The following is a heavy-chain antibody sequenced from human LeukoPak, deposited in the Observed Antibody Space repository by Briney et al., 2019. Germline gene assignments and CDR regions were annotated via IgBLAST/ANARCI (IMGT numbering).Heavy chain of an antibody. CDR2: ISTSGSST. CDR3: AREPGNDGDLDY. J-gene: IGHJ4*02. Sequence: GGSLRLSCAASGFTFSTYNMNWVRQAPGKGLEWVSSISTSGSSTFYADSMKGRFTISRDNAKSSLYLQMSSLRAEDTAVYYCAREPGNDGDLDYWGQGTLVTVPS. CDR1: GFTFSTYN. V-gene: IGHV3-21*01. D-gene: IGHD4-17*01.